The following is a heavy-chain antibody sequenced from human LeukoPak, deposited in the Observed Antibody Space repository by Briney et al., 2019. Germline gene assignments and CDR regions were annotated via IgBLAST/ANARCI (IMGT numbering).Heavy chain of an antibody. CDR2: IRGSGGRT. Sequence: GGSLRLSCAASGFTFSSYAMSWVRQAPGKGLEWVSGIRGSGGRTYYADSVKGRVTISRDNSKNTLYLQMNSLRAGDTAVYYCAKDLDDSGIDPVFDYWGQGTLVTVSS. CDR3: AKDLDDSGIDPVFDY. CDR1: GFTFSSYA. V-gene: IGHV3-23*01. J-gene: IGHJ4*02. D-gene: IGHD3-10*01.